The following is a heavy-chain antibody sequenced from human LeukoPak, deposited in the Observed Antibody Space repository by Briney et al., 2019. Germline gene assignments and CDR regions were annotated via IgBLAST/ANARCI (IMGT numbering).Heavy chain of an antibody. CDR3: ARVRQQLVSNWFDP. CDR2: ISAYNGNT. J-gene: IGHJ5*02. Sequence: ATVKVSCKASGYTFTSYGISWVRQAPGQGLEWMGWISAYNGNTNYAQKLQGRVTMTTDTSTSTAYMELRSLRSDDTAVYYCARVRQQLVSNWFDPWGQGTLVTVSS. V-gene: IGHV1-18*01. CDR1: GYTFTSYG. D-gene: IGHD6-13*01.